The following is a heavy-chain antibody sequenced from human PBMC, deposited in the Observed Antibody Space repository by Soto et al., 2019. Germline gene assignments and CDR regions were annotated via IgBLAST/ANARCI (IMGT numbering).Heavy chain of an antibody. V-gene: IGHV4-59*01. CDR2: IYYSGST. D-gene: IGHD4-17*01. CDR1: GGSISSYY. J-gene: IGHJ2*01. Sequence: QVQLQESGPGLVKPSETLSLTCTVSGGSISSYYWNWIRQPPGKGLEWIGYIYYSGSTNYNPSLKSRVTISVDTSKNQFSLKLTSVTAADTAVYYCARGDYASAWYFDLWGCGTLVTVSS. CDR3: ARGDYASAWYFDL.